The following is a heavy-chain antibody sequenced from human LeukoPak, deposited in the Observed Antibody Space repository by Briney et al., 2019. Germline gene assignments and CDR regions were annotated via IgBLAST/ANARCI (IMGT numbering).Heavy chain of an antibody. CDR3: ARDGPAQMVDFDY. CDR2: IYPNNGDT. J-gene: IGHJ4*02. V-gene: IGHV1-2*02. Sequence: ASVKVSCKASGYTFSGTGWHLYWPRHAPGQGLECMGWIYPNNGDTAYAQKFQGRVAMTRETSITVAYMELSRLRPADTAVYYCARDGPAQMVDFDYWGQGTLVTVSS. CDR1: GYTFSGTGWH. D-gene: IGHD3-10*01.